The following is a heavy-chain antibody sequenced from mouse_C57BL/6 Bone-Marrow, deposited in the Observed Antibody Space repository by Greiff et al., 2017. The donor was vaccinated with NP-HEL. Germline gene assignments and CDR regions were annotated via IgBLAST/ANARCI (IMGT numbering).Heavy chain of an antibody. V-gene: IGHV1-53*01. CDR1: GYTFTSYW. J-gene: IGHJ4*01. D-gene: IGHD2-12*01. Sequence: QVQLQQPGTELVKPGASVKLSCKASGYTFTSYWMHWVKQRPGQGLEWIGNINPSNGGTNYNEKFKSKATLTVDKSSSTAYMQLSSLTSEYSAVYYCARSAYYSLYYYAMDYWGQGTSVTVSA. CDR2: INPSNGGT. CDR3: ARSAYYSLYYYAMDY.